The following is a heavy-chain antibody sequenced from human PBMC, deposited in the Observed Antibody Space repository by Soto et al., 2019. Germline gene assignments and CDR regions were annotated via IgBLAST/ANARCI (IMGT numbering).Heavy chain of an antibody. CDR1: GGSISSYY. Sequence: SETLSLTCTVSGGSISSYYWSWIRQPPGKGLEWIGYIYYSGSTNYNPSLKSRVTISVDTSKNQFSLKLSSVTAADTAVYYCARGGRWLQLGGFFYFDYWGQGTLVTRLL. D-gene: IGHD5-12*01. J-gene: IGHJ4*02. V-gene: IGHV4-59*13. CDR2: IYYSGST. CDR3: ARGGRWLQLGGFFYFDY.